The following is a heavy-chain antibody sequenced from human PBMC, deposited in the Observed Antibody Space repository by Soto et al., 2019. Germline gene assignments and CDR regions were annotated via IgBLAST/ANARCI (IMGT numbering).Heavy chain of an antibody. J-gene: IGHJ6*02. D-gene: IGHD1-26*01. V-gene: IGHV1-3*01. CDR2: INAGNGNT. CDR3: AREGSGSYYYYYGMDV. CDR1: GYSFTTYG. Sequence: GASVKVSCKASGYSFTTYGMNWVRQAPGQRLEWMGWINAGNGNTKYSQKFQGRVTITRDTSASTAYMELSSLRSEDTAVYYCAREGSGSYYYYYGMDVWGQGTTVTVSS.